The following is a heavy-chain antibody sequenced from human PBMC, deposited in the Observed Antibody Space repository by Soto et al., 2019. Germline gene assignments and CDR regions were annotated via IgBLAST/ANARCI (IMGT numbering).Heavy chain of an antibody. J-gene: IGHJ4*02. CDR1: GGSISSGDYY. CDR3: ATIKLGSSRLDY. CDR2: IYYSGST. V-gene: IGHV4-30-4*01. D-gene: IGHD3-10*01. Sequence: SETLSLTCTVSGGSISSGDYYWSWIRQPPGKGLEWIGYIYYSGSTYYNPSLKSRVTISVDTSKNHFSLKLSSVTAADTAVYYCATIKLGSSRLDYWGQGTLVTVSS.